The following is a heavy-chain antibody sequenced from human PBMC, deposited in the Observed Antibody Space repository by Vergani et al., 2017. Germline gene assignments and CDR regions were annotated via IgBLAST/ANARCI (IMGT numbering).Heavy chain of an antibody. CDR2: IKQDGSEK. CDR3: ARDVGGGMDV. CDR1: VFTFSSYG. J-gene: IGHJ6*02. V-gene: IGHV3-7*01. Sequence: VQLVESGGGVVQPGRSLRLSCAASVFTFSSYGMHWVRQAPGEGLEWVANIKQDGSEKYYVDSVKGRFTISRDNAKNSLYLKMNCLRAEDTAVYYCARDVGGGMDVWGQGTTVTVSS.